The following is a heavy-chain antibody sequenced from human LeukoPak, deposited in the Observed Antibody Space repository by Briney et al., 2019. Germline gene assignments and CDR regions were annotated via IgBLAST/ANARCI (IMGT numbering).Heavy chain of an antibody. D-gene: IGHD6-19*01. Sequence: GRSLRLSCAASGFTFSSYAMHWVRQALGKGLEWVAVISYDGSNKYYADSVKGRFTISRDNSKNTLYLQMNSLRAEDTAVYYCARGRYPAAVAGYFDYWGQGTLVTVSS. CDR2: ISYDGSNK. CDR1: GFTFSSYA. V-gene: IGHV3-30-3*01. CDR3: ARGRYPAAVAGYFDY. J-gene: IGHJ4*02.